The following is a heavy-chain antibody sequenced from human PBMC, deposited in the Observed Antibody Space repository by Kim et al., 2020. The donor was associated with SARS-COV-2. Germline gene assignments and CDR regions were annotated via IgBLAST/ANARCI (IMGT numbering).Heavy chain of an antibody. Sequence: ASVKVSCKASGYTFTSYGISWVRQAPGQGLEWMGWISAYNGNTNYAQKLQGRVTMTTDTSTSTAYMELRSLRSDDTAVYYCARDYAGVRGVIPFDYWGQGTLVTVSS. V-gene: IGHV1-18*04. CDR1: GYTFTSYG. J-gene: IGHJ4*02. CDR2: ISAYNGNT. D-gene: IGHD3-10*01. CDR3: ARDYAGVRGVIPFDY.